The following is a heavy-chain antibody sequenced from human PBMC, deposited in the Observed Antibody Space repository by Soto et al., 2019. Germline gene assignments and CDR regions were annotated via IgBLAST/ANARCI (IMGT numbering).Heavy chain of an antibody. J-gene: IGHJ6*02. V-gene: IGHV3-23*01. CDR1: GFTFSSSA. Sequence: EVQLSESGGGLVQPGGALRLSCEASGFTFSSSAMSWVRQAPGRGLEWVSAITTSGSNTFYAPSVRGRFTVPRDNSKNILYLEMNTLRADDTAVYYCAKGRGIIRGAPMDVWGQGTTVAVSS. D-gene: IGHD3-10*01. CDR2: ITTSGSNT. CDR3: AKGRGIIRGAPMDV.